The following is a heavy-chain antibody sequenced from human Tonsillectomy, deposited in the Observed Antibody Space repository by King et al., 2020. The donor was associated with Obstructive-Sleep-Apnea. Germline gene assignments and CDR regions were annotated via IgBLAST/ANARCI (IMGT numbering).Heavy chain of an antibody. J-gene: IGHJ4*02. V-gene: IGHV3-49*03. CDR3: TRGGNYLGPFGY. CDR1: GFTFGDYS. D-gene: IGHD2/OR15-2a*01. CDR2: IRSKAYGGTT. Sequence: VQLVESGGGLVQPGRSLRLSCTASGFTFGDYSMSWFRQAPGKGLEWVGFIRSKAYGGTTENSASVKGRFTISRDDSKSIAYLQMNSLKTEDTAVYYCTRGGNYLGPFGYWGQGTLVTVSS.